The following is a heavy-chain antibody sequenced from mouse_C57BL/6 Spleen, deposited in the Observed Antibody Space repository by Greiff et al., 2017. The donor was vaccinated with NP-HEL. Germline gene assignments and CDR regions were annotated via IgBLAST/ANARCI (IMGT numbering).Heavy chain of an antibody. CDR3: VILTGTAY. J-gene: IGHJ3*01. D-gene: IGHD4-1*01. V-gene: IGHV10-1*01. Sequence: EVKLMESGGGLVQPKGSLKLSCAASGFSFNTYAMNWVRQAPGKGLEWVARIRSKSNNYATYYADSVKDRFTISRDDSESMLYLQMNNLKTEDTAMYYCVILTGTAYWGQGTLVTVSA. CDR2: IRSKSNNYAT. CDR1: GFSFNTYA.